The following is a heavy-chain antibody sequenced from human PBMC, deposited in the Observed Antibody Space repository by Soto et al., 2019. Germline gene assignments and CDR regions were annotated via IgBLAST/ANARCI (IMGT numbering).Heavy chain of an antibody. V-gene: IGHV4-59*01. D-gene: IGHD3-22*01. CDR3: ARAYYYDSSGPFDY. J-gene: IGHJ4*02. CDR2: IYNGGST. Sequence: SETLSLTCTVSGDSISTAYWSWIRQPPGKRLEYIGFIYNGGSTNYNPSLKSRVTISVDTSKNQFSLKLSSATAADTAVYYCARAYYYDSSGPFDYWGQGTLVTVSS. CDR1: GDSISTAY.